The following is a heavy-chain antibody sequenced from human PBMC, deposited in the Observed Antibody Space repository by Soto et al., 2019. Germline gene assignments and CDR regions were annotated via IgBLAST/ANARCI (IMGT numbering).Heavy chain of an antibody. CDR1: GGAVSSGAYY. CDR3: TRGPPRVQWFDP. Sequence: SETLSLTCTVSGGAVSSGAYYWSWIRQPPGKGLEGIGHIYFTGRTNYNPSLKSRVTMSLDTSRNQFSLKLSSVTAADTAVYYCTRGPPRVQWFDPWGLGTLVTVSS. CDR2: IYFTGRT. J-gene: IGHJ5*02. V-gene: IGHV4-61*08.